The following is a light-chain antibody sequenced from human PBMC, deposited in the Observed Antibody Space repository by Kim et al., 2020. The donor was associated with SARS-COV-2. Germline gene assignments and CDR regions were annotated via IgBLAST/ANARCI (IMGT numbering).Light chain of an antibody. Sequence: GRPLTIACTRSSGSIASSYVQWFQQRPASAPTTVIYEDYHRPSGVPDRFSGSTDRSSNSASLTISGLEFEDEADYYCQSYDNTNWVLGGGTQLTVL. CDR1: SGSIASSY. V-gene: IGLV6-57*03. J-gene: IGLJ3*02. CDR2: EDY. CDR3: QSYDNTNWV.